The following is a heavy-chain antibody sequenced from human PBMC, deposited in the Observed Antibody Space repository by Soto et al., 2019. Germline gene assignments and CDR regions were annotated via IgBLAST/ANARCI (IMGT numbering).Heavy chain of an antibody. CDR2: IYYSGST. J-gene: IGHJ6*03. CDR3: AKHVHDFWSGYSPYYYHMDV. D-gene: IGHD3-3*01. Sequence: SETLSLTCTVSGGSISSNSYYWGWIRQPPGKGLEWIGSIYYSGSTYYNPSLKSRVTISVDTSKNQFSLKLSSVTAADTAVYYCAKHVHDFWSGYSPYYYHMDVWGEGTTVTVSS. CDR1: GGSISSNSYY. V-gene: IGHV4-39*01.